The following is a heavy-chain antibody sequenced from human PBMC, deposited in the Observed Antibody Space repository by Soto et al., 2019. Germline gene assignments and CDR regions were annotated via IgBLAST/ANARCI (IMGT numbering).Heavy chain of an antibody. J-gene: IGHJ4*02. Sequence: QVQLVQSGAEVKKPGSSVKVSCKASGGPFRSNTINWVRQAPGQRLEWMEGIIPNFNSPTYARKFQGRVTITADDSTNTAYIELRSLRSEDTAVYYCARDDRIGTYWPAYWGQGTQVTVSS. CDR1: GGPFRSNT. CDR2: IIPNFNSP. D-gene: IGHD2-8*02. V-gene: IGHV1-69*01. CDR3: ARDDRIGTYWPAY.